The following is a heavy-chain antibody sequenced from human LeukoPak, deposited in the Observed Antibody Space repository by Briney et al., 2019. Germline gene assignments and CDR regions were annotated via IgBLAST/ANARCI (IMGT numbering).Heavy chain of an antibody. V-gene: IGHV1-24*01. CDR3: ATAKTEVIVLDY. CDR1: GYTLTELS. Sequence: ASVKVSCKVSGYTLTELSMHWVRQAPGKGLGWMGGFDPEDGETIYAQKFQGRVTMTEDTSTDTAYMELSSLRSEDTAVYYCATAKTEVIVLDYWGQGTLVTVSS. D-gene: IGHD2-15*01. J-gene: IGHJ4*02. CDR2: FDPEDGET.